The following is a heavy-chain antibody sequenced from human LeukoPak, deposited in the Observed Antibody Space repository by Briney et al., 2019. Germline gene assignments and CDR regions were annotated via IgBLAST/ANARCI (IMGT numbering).Heavy chain of an antibody. V-gene: IGHV3-21*01. CDR2: ISSSGSYI. D-gene: IGHD5-24*01. Sequence: GGSLRLSCAASGFTFSNAWMTWVRQAPGKGLEWVSSISSSGSYIYYADSVKGRFTISRDNAKNSLYLQMNSLRAEDKAVYYCVGCRDGYNSDYWGQGTLVTVSS. CDR3: VGCRDGYNSDY. CDR1: GFTFSNAW. J-gene: IGHJ4*02.